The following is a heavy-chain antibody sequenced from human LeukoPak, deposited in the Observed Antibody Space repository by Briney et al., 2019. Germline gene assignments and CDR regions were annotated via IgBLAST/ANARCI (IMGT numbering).Heavy chain of an antibody. CDR1: GYTFTGYY. V-gene: IGHV1-2*02. Sequence: ASVKVSCKASGYTFTGYYMHWVRQAPGQGLEWMGWINPNSGGTNYAQKFQGRVTMTRDTSISTAYMELSRLRSDDTAVYYCARGSMIVVVTYYFDYWGQGILVTVSS. J-gene: IGHJ4*02. CDR3: ARGSMIVVVTYYFDY. CDR2: INPNSGGT. D-gene: IGHD3-22*01.